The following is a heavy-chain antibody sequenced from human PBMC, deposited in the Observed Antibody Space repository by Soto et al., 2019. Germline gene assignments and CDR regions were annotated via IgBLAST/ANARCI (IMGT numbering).Heavy chain of an antibody. Sequence: SGGSLRLSCAASGFTFSSYSMNWVRQAPGKGLEWVSSISSSSSYMYYADSVKGRFTISRDNAKNSLYLQMNSLRAEDTAVYYRARWELRYGMDVWGQGTTVTVSS. J-gene: IGHJ6*02. CDR1: GFTFSSYS. CDR2: ISSSSSYM. V-gene: IGHV3-21*01. D-gene: IGHD1-26*01. CDR3: ARWELRYGMDV.